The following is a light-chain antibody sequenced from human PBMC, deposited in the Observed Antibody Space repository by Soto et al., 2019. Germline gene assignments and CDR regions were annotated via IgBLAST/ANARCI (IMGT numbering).Light chain of an antibody. CDR1: SGSVSTSYY. Sequence: QTVVTQEPSFSVSPGGTVTLTCGLTSGSVSTSYYPSWYRQTTGQAPRTLIYMTTTRSFGVPARFSGSILGNKAALTITGAQADDECVYYCALFLGSGTRVFGGGTKLTVL. J-gene: IGLJ2*01. V-gene: IGLV8-61*01. CDR3: ALFLGSGTRV. CDR2: MTT.